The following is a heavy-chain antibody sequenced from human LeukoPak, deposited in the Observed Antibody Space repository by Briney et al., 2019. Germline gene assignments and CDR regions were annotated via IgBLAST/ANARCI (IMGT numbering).Heavy chain of an antibody. CDR2: INPNSGGT. CDR3: ASGDSGYDSPKYYYYYMDV. J-gene: IGHJ6*03. D-gene: IGHD5-12*01. V-gene: IGHV1-2*02. Sequence: ASVTVSCKASGYTFTGYYMHWVRQAPGQGLEWMGWINPNSGGTNYAQKFQGRVTMTRDTSISTAYMELSRLRSDDTAVYYCASGDSGYDSPKYYYYYMDVWGKGTTVTISS. CDR1: GYTFTGYY.